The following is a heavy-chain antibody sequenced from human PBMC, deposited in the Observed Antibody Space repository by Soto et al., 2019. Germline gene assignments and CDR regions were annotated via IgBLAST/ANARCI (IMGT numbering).Heavy chain of an antibody. CDR2: ISAHNGNT. CDR1: GYAFTTYG. V-gene: IGHV1-18*01. J-gene: IGHJ4*02. CDR3: ARGRYGDY. Sequence: QVHLVQSGAEVKKPGASVKVSCKGSGYAFTTYGITWVRQAPGQGLEWMGWISAHNGNTNYAQKLQGRVTVTRDTSMSTAYMELRSLRADDTAGYYCARGRYGDYWGQGALVTVSS. D-gene: IGHD1-1*01.